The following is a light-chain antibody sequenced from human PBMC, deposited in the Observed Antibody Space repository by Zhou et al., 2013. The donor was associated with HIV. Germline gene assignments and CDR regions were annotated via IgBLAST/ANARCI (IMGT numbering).Light chain of an antibody. CDR1: QSLVHSDGTTY. J-gene: IGKJ4*01. CDR2: SVS. CDR3: MQGTQWPGT. V-gene: IGKV2-30*02. Sequence: DVVMTQSPLSLPVTLGQPASISCRSSQSLVHSDGTTYLNWFQQRPGQPPRRLIYSVSNRDSGVPDRFSGSGSGTSFTLRITSVEPEDVGLYFCMQGTQWPGTFGGGTRVEIK.